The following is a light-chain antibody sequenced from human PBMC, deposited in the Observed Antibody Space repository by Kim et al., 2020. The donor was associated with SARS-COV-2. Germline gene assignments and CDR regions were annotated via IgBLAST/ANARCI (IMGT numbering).Light chain of an antibody. CDR2: DAS. V-gene: IGKV3-11*01. CDR1: KSVSTY. CDR3: QQRSSWPLT. J-gene: IGKJ4*01. Sequence: LSPGERATLSCRASKSVSTYLAWYQQRSGQAPRVLIYDASNRATGSPARFSGSGSGTDFTLTISSLQPEDFAVYYCQQRSSWPLTFGGGTKVDIK.